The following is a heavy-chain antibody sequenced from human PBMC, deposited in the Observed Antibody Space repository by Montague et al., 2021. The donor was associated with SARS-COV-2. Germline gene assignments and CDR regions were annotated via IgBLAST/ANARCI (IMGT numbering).Heavy chain of an antibody. V-gene: IGHV4-4*07. D-gene: IGHD3-16*01. CDR1: GVSITSYY. CDR2: IYASGST. CDR3: VRDGGNWYHFDY. Sequence: SETLSLTCSISGVSITSYYWSWVRQPAGKGLEWIGHIYASGSTNYSPSHKSRVRLSIDNPKNQFSLKLESLTAADTAVYYCVRDGGNWYHFDYWGQGALVTVSS. J-gene: IGHJ4*02.